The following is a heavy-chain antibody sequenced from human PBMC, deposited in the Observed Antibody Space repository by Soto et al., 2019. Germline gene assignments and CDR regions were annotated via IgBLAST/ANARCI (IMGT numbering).Heavy chain of an antibody. Sequence: GASVKVSCKASGYTFTSYDINWVRQATGQGLEWMGWMNPNSGNTGYAQKFQGRVTMTRNTSISTAYMELSSLRSEDTAVYYCARVYCSGGSCYSFKYYFDYWGQGTLVTVSS. V-gene: IGHV1-8*01. CDR3: ARVYCSGGSCYSFKYYFDY. CDR2: MNPNSGNT. D-gene: IGHD2-15*01. CDR1: GYTFTSYD. J-gene: IGHJ4*02.